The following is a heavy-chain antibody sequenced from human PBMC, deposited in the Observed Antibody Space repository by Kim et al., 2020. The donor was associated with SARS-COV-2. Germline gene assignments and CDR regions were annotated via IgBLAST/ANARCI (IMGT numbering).Heavy chain of an antibody. V-gene: IGHV4-31*03. CDR3: ASSDILTGEGAFDI. Sequence: SETLSLTCTVSGGSISSGGYYWSWIRQHPGKGLEWIGYIYYSGSTYYNPSLKSRVTISVDTSKNQFSLKLSSVTAADTAVYYCASSDILTGEGAFDIWGQGTMVTVSS. J-gene: IGHJ3*02. CDR2: IYYSGST. D-gene: IGHD3-9*01. CDR1: GGSISSGGYY.